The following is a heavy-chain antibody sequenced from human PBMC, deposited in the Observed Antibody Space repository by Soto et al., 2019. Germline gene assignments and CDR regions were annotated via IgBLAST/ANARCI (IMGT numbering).Heavy chain of an antibody. CDR2: IHSDGSIT. Sequence: EVQLVESGGGLVQPGGSLRLSCAASGFTFSSYWMHWVRQVPGKGLMWVARIHSDGSITTYADSVKGRFTISRDNAKNTLYLQMDSLTAEDTAVYYCARQGSHQFFQHWGQGTLVTVST. CDR1: GFTFSSYW. V-gene: IGHV3-74*02. CDR3: ARQGSHQFFQH. J-gene: IGHJ1*01.